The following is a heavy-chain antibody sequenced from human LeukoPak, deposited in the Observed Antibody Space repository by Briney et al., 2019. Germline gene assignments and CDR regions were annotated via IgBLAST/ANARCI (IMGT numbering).Heavy chain of an antibody. J-gene: IGHJ6*03. Sequence: GGSLRLSCAASGFTFSSFDMHWVRQPTGQGLEWVSTIGTASDTYYPGSVEGRFTLSRDNAKNSLYLQMNSLTAGDTAVYYCARGPTRGKYYYMDVWGKGTTVTVSS. V-gene: IGHV3-13*01. D-gene: IGHD1-1*01. CDR1: GFTFSSFD. CDR3: ARGPTRGKYYYMDV. CDR2: IGTASDT.